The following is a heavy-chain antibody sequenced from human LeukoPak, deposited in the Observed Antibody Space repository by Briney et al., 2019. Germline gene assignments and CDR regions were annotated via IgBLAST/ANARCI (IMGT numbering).Heavy chain of an antibody. CDR1: GYTLTDNY. J-gene: IGHJ4*02. CDR3: SRTRPDSAYVMADY. CDR2: INPNSCGT. V-gene: IGHV1-2*02. Sequence: ASVKVSFMASGYTLTDNYLHRVRQAPGQGREGMGWINPNSCGTNYAQKFQDRVTMTRDTSISTAYMELTRLRPDETSVCKCSRTRPDSAYVMADYWGQGTLVTVSS. D-gene: IGHD5-12*01.